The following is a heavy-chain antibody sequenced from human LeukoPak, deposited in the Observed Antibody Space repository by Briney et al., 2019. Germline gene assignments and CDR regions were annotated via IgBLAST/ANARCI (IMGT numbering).Heavy chain of an antibody. CDR1: GFAFEYYA. CDR3: AKDRDSNYHMFDY. V-gene: IGHV3-9*01. D-gene: IGHD4-11*01. Sequence: GGGLRLACEASGFAFEYYAMHWVRLAPGKGLEWVSGISWNSGSIGYADSVKGRFTISRDNAKNSLYLQMNSLRAEDTALYYCAKDRDSNYHMFDYWGQGTLVTVSS. J-gene: IGHJ4*02. CDR2: ISWNSGSI.